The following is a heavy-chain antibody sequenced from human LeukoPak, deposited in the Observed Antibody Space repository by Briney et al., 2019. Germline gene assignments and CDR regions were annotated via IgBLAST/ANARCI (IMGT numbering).Heavy chain of an antibody. CDR2: ISGSGGST. Sequence: GGSLRLSCAASGFTFSSYAMSWVRQAPGKGLEWVSAISGSGGSTYYADSVKGRFTISRDNSKNTLYLQMNSLRAEDTAVYYCAKAILVEMATIPLDAFDIWGQGTMVTVST. V-gene: IGHV3-23*01. D-gene: IGHD5-24*01. CDR1: GFTFSSYA. CDR3: AKAILVEMATIPLDAFDI. J-gene: IGHJ3*02.